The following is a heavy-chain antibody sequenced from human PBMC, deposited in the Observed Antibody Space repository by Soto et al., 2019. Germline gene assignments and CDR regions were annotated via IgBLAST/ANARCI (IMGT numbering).Heavy chain of an antibody. CDR2: IIPIFGTA. V-gene: IGHV1-69*01. J-gene: IGHJ6*02. D-gene: IGHD3-22*01. CDR1: GGTFSSYA. Sequence: QVQLVQSGAEVKKPGSSVKVSCKASGGTFSSYAISWVRQAPGQGLEWMGGIIPIFGTANYAQKFQGRVTITEDESTSTAYMELSRLRSEDTAVYYCARDRGGYYDSSGAYGMDVWGQGTTVTVSS. CDR3: ARDRGGYYDSSGAYGMDV.